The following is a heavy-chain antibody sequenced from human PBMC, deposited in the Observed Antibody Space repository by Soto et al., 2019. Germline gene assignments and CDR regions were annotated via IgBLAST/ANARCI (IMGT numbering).Heavy chain of an antibody. CDR1: GYTFSTSG. V-gene: IGHV1-18*03. Sequence: QVPVLQSGPEVKRPGASVKVSCKTSGYTFSTSGISWVRQAPGQGLEWVGWIRPDNGNTKSAQRLQGRVTLTTDTSASTAYMELRSLTSDDMAMYYCARDTESNRYNDWGQGTLVTVSS. D-gene: IGHD1-20*01. J-gene: IGHJ1*01. CDR2: IRPDNGNT. CDR3: ARDTESNRYND.